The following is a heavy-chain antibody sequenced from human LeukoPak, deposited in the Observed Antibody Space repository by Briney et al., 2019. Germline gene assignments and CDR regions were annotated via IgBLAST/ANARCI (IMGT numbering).Heavy chain of an antibody. Sequence: GASVKVSCKASGYTFTGYYMHWVRQAPGQGLEWMGWINPNSGGTNYAQKFQGRVTMTRDTSISTAYMELSRLRSDDTAVYYCARYGSGWTGPYYYYYMDVWGKGTTVTVSS. CDR1: GYTFTGYY. D-gene: IGHD6-19*01. CDR2: INPNSGGT. CDR3: ARYGSGWTGPYYYYYMDV. V-gene: IGHV1-2*02. J-gene: IGHJ6*03.